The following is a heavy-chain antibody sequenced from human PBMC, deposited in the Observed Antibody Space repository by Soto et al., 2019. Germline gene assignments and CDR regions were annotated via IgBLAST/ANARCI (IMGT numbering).Heavy chain of an antibody. V-gene: IGHV3-33*01. D-gene: IGHD6-13*01. CDR1: GFTFSSYG. Sequence: QVQLVKSGGGVVQPGRSLRLSCAASGFTFSSYGMHWVRQAPGKGLEWVAVIWYDGSNKYYADSVKGRFTISRDNSKNTLYLQMNSLRAEDTAVYYCARDGAAANNWFDPWGQGTLVTVSS. CDR3: ARDGAAANNWFDP. J-gene: IGHJ5*02. CDR2: IWYDGSNK.